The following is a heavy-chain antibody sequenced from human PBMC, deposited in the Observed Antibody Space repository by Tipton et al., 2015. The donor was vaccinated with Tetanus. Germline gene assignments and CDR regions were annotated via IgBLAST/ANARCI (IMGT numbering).Heavy chain of an antibody. CDR2: IDPNSGDT. D-gene: IGHD3-22*01. CDR1: GYTFTGYY. Sequence: QVQLVQSGAELKKPGASVKVSCTASGYTFTGYYMYWVRQAPGQGLEWVGWIDPNSGDTIYAQNFQGRVTMTRDTSISTVYMELSRLRSDDTAVYYWARDRGDYSYYGMDVWGPGATVTVSS. J-gene: IGHJ6*02. CDR3: ARDRGDYSYYGMDV. V-gene: IGHV1-2*02.